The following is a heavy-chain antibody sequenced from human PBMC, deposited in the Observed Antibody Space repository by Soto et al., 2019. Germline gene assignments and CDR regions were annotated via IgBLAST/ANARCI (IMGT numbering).Heavy chain of an antibody. D-gene: IGHD3-22*01. CDR2: FDPEDGET. CDR3: ATLPTKFYDSSGYLFHNY. Sequence: ASVKVSCKVSGYTLTELSMHWVRQAPGKGLEWMGGFDPEDGETIYAQKFQGRVTMTEDTSTDTAYMELSRLRSEDTAVYYCATLPTKFYDSSGYLFHNYWGQGTLVTVSS. CDR1: GYTLTELS. V-gene: IGHV1-24*01. J-gene: IGHJ4*02.